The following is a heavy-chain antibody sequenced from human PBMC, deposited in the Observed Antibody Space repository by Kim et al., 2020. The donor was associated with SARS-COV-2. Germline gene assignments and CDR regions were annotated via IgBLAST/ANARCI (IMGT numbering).Heavy chain of an antibody. CDR1: GGSISSSSYY. CDR2: IYYSGST. D-gene: IGHD1-26*01. CDR3: ARVSGSGSSLGAADY. V-gene: IGHV4-39*07. Sequence: SETLSLTCTVSGGSISSSSYYWGWIRQPPGKGLEWIGSIYYSGSTYYNPSLKSRVTISVDTSKNQFSLKLSSVTAADTAVYYCARVSGSGSSLGAADYWGQGTLVTVSS. J-gene: IGHJ4*02.